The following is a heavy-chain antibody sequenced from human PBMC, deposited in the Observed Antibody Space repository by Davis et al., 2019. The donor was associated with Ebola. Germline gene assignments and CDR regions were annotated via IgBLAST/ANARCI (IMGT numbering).Heavy chain of an antibody. Sequence: PSETLSLTCAISGDSVSGSSGAWNWIRQSPSRGLEWLGRTYYTSKWHNDYGESVEGRITINPDTSKNQLSLQLNSVTPEDTAVYYCVRGWGRTGLGVWGQGTTVTVSS. CDR1: GDSVSGSSGA. D-gene: IGHD1-26*01. J-gene: IGHJ6*02. V-gene: IGHV6-1*01. CDR2: TYYTSKWHN. CDR3: VRGWGRTGLGV.